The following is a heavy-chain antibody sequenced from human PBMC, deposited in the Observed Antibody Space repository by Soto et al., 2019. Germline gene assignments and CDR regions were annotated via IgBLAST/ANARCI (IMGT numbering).Heavy chain of an antibody. V-gene: IGHV4-31*03. CDR1: GGSISSGGYY. CDR2: IYYSGST. J-gene: IGHJ6*02. CDR3: AGASLSLVRGVIIGNCMDF. Sequence: PSETLSLTCTVSGGSISSGGYYWSWIRQHPGKGLEWIGYIYYSGSTYYNPSLKSRVTISVDTSKNQFSLKLSSVTAADTAVYYCAGASLSLVRGVIIGNCMDFWGQGTTVTVSS. D-gene: IGHD3-10*01.